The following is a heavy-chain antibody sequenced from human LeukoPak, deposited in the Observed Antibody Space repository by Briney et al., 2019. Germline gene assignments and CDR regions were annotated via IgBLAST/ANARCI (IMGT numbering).Heavy chain of an antibody. CDR2: IIGSGRTP. CDR3: AKKEGDTYFSWYMDV. CDR1: VFTFRGFA. V-gene: IGHV3-23*01. J-gene: IGHJ6*03. Sequence: GGSLRLSCAPSVFTFRGFAMSWVREAPGKGLGWVSGIIGSGRTPVYADTVKGRFTISRDNSKNTLYLQMNSLRAEDTAIYYCAKKEGDTYFSWYMDVWGKGTTVTVSS. D-gene: IGHD2-21*01.